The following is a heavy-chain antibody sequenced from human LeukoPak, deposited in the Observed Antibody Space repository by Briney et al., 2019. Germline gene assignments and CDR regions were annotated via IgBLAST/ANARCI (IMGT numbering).Heavy chain of an antibody. V-gene: IGHV3-48*03. Sequence: PGGSLRLSCAASGFTFSSYEMNWVRQAPGKGLEWISYITSGGGTIYYADSVKGRFTISRDNAKNSLYLQMNSLRAEDTAVYYCARDKTEQWLVLEAFDIWGQGTVVTVSS. J-gene: IGHJ3*02. CDR1: GFTFSSYE. CDR2: ITSGGGTI. D-gene: IGHD6-19*01. CDR3: ARDKTEQWLVLEAFDI.